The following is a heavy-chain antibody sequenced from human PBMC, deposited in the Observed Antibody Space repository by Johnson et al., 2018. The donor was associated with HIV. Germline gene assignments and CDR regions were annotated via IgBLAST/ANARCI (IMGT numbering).Heavy chain of an antibody. V-gene: IGHV3-11*04. CDR1: GFTFSDSY. CDR3: AREEGTDIFTRGDALDL. D-gene: IGHD3-9*01. CDR2: ISSSGRTI. J-gene: IGHJ3*01. Sequence: QVQLVESGGGLVKPGGSLRLSCGASGFTFSDSYMNWIRQAPGKGLEWVSYISSSGRTIYYADSVKGRFTMSRDNAKKSLYLQMNSLRAVDTAVYYCAREEGTDIFTRGDALDLWGHGTMVTVSS.